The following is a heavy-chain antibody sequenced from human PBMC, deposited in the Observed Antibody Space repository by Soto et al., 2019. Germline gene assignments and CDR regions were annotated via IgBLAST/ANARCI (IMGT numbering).Heavy chain of an antibody. CDR2: ISYDGSNK. V-gene: IGHV3-30-3*01. CDR3: ASELALPGQRRGDYYYGMDV. D-gene: IGHD1-1*01. J-gene: IGHJ6*02. CDR1: GFTFSSYA. Sequence: GGSLRLSCAASGFTFSSYAMHWVRQAPGKGLAWVAVISYDGSNKYYADSVKGRFTISRDNSKNTLYLQMNSLRAEDTAVYYCASELALPGQRRGDYYYGMDVWGQGTTVTVSS.